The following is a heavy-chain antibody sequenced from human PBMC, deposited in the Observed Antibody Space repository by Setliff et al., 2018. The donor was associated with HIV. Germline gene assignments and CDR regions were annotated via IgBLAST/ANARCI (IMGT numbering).Heavy chain of an antibody. CDR3: ARDRGVYCISSSCYSPVDAFDI. J-gene: IGHJ3*02. V-gene: IGHV1-18*01. CDR2: ISAYNGNT. Sequence: ASVKVSCKASGYTFSTYGISWVRQAPGQGLEWMGWISAYNGNTNYAQKLQGRVTVTTDTSTSTAYMELRSPRSDDTAVYYCARDRGVYCISSSCYSPVDAFDIWGQGTMVTVSS. D-gene: IGHD2-2*01. CDR1: GYTFSTYG.